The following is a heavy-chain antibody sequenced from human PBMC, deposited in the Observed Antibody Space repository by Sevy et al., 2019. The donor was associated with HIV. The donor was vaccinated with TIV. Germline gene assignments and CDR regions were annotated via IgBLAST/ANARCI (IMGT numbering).Heavy chain of an antibody. CDR1: GFTFSSYA. D-gene: IGHD4-17*01. CDR2: ISGSGGST. Sequence: GGSLRLSCAASGFTFSSYAMSWVRQAPGKGLEWVSAISGSGGSTYYADSVKGRFTISRDNSKNTLYLQMNSLRAEDTAVSYCATVLDDYGDYGAVYYYYGMDVWGQGTTVTVSS. J-gene: IGHJ6*02. CDR3: ATVLDDYGDYGAVYYYYGMDV. V-gene: IGHV3-23*01.